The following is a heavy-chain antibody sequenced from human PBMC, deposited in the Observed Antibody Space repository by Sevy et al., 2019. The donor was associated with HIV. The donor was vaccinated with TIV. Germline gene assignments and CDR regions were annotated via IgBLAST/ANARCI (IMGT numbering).Heavy chain of an antibody. V-gene: IGHV3-9*01. CDR3: AKSPRYDILTGSFDP. J-gene: IGHJ5*02. D-gene: IGHD3-9*01. CDR2: ISWNSGSI. CDR1: GFTFDDYG. Sequence: GGSLRLSCAASGFTFDDYGMHWVRQAPGKGLEWVSGISWNSGSIGYADSVKGRFTISRDNAKNSLYLQMNSLRAEDTALYYCAKSPRYDILTGSFDPWGQGTLVTVSS.